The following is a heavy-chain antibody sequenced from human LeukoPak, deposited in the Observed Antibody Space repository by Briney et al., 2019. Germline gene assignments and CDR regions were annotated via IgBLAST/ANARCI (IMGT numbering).Heavy chain of an antibody. D-gene: IGHD3-10*01. J-gene: IGHJ4*02. V-gene: IGHV1-18*01. CDR1: GYTFTSYG. Sequence: ASVKVSCKAPGYTFTSYGIIWVRQAPGQGLECMGWISAYNGNTNYAQNLQGRITMTTDTSTSTAYMELRSLKSDDTAVYYCARYGSGSDHWGQGTLVTVSS. CDR3: ARYGSGSDH. CDR2: ISAYNGNT.